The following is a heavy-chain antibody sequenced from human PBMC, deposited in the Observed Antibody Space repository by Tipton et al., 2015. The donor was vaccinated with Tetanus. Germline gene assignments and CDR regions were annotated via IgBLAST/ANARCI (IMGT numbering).Heavy chain of an antibody. CDR1: GFTFNTYS. CDR2: ISSSSNYI. V-gene: IGHV3-21*01. Sequence: GSLRLSCATSGFTFNTYSLNWVRQAPGRGLEWVSSISSSSNYISYAESVKGRFTVSRDNAKKSMFLQMINLRAEDTAIYYCARPIPGSYAMAAWGRGTTVIVSS. CDR3: ARPIPGSYAMAA. J-gene: IGHJ6*02. D-gene: IGHD1-14*01.